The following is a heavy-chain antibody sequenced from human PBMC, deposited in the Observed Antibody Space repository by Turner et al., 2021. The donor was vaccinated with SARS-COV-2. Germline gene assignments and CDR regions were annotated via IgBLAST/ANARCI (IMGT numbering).Heavy chain of an antibody. V-gene: IGHV4-39*01. CDR3: ARLPERYFFDY. CDR2: IYYSGNT. Sequence: LQLQESGPGLVKPSETLSLPRTVSGGSITKNYDYWGWIRQPPGKGLEWIGSIYYSGNTYYNPSLKSRVTISVDTSKSQFSLKLSSVTAADTAVYYCARLPERYFFDYWGQGALVTVSS. J-gene: IGHJ4*02. CDR1: GGSITKNYDY.